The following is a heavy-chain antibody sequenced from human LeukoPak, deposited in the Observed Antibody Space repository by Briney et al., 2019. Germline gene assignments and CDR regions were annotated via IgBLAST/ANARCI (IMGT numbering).Heavy chain of an antibody. CDR2: IYPGDSDT. V-gene: IGHV5-51*01. Sequence: HGGSLKISCKCSGYSFTSYWIGGTRQMPGKGLEWMGNIYPGDSDTRYSPSFQGQVTISADKSISTAYLQWSSLKASDTAMYYCARQDYGDQGELGWFDPWGQGTLVTVSS. D-gene: IGHD4-17*01. J-gene: IGHJ5*02. CDR3: ARQDYGDQGELGWFDP. CDR1: GYSFTSYW.